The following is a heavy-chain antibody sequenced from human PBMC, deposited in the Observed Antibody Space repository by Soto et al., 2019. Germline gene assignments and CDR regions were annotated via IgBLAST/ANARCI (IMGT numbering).Heavy chain of an antibody. CDR1: GYSFTGYY. D-gene: IGHD1-1*01. V-gene: IGHV1-2*02. CDR2: ISPNTGDT. Sequence: QVQLVQSGAEVKKPGASVKVSCRASGYSFTGYYIHWVRQAPGQGLEWMGWISPNTGDTKYAQKCQGMLTLTSDMSITTLYMELSRLRSDDTDVFFCVREDSYNNDSTKDLWGQGPLVTVSS. J-gene: IGHJ4*02. CDR3: VREDSYNNDSTKDL.